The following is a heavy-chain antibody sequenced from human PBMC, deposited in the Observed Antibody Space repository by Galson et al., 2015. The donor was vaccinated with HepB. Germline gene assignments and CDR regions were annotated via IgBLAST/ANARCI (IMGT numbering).Heavy chain of an antibody. V-gene: IGHV2-26*01. CDR2: IFSNDEK. Sequence: PALVKPTQTLTLTCTVSGFSLSNARTGVSWIRQPPGKALEWLAHIFSNDEKSYSTSLKSRLTISKDTSKSQVVLTMTNMDPVDTATYYCARTGTAMATVFDYWGQGTLVTVSS. CDR3: ARTGTAMATVFDY. J-gene: IGHJ4*02. CDR1: GFSLSNARTG. D-gene: IGHD5-18*01.